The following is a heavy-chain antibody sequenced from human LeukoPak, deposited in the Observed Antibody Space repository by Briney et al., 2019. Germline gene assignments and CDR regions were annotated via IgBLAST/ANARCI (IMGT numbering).Heavy chain of an antibody. J-gene: IGHJ4*02. CDR1: GFTFSSYS. D-gene: IGHD5-12*01. CDR2: ISSSSSYI. V-gene: IGHV3-21*04. CDR3: AKRGYDFLLRLYDY. Sequence: GGSLRLSCAASGFTFSSYSMNWVRQAPGKGLEWVSSISSSSSYIYYADSVKGRFTISRDNAKNSLYLQMNSLRAEDTAVYYCAKRGYDFLLRLYDYWGQGTLVTVSS.